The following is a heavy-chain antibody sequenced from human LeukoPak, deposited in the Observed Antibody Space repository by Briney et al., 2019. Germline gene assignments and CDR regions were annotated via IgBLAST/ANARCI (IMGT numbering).Heavy chain of an antibody. CDR2: INPNSGGT. CDR3: ARERPTFGVAARTYYYMDV. D-gene: IGHD3-3*01. J-gene: IGHJ6*03. V-gene: IGHV1-2*02. Sequence: ASVKVSCKASGYTFTGYYMHWVRQAPGQGLEWMGWINPNSGGTNYAQKFQGRVTMTRDTSISTAYMELSRLRSDDTAVYYCARERPTFGVAARTYYYMDVWGKGTTVTVS. CDR1: GYTFTGYY.